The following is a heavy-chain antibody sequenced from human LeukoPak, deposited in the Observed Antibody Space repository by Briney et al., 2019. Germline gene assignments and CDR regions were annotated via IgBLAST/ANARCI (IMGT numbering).Heavy chain of an antibody. V-gene: IGHV6-1*01. CDR1: GDTVSSNSAA. D-gene: IGHD2-8*01. Sequence: QTLSLTCAISGDTVSSNSAAWNWIRQSPSRGLEWLGRTYYRSKWYNGYAVSVKSRITINPDTSKNQFSLQLNSVTPEDTAVYYCARGPYCTNGVCYDRNWFDPWGQGTLVTVSS. CDR3: ARGPYCTNGVCYDRNWFDP. CDR2: TYYRSKWYN. J-gene: IGHJ5*02.